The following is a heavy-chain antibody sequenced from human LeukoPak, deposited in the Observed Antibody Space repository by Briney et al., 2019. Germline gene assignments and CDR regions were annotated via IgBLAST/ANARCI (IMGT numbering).Heavy chain of an antibody. CDR1: GYTFTNFE. V-gene: IGHV1-8*03. CDR3: ARVAPQWLAPIDY. D-gene: IGHD6-19*01. CDR2: MNPNSGNS. Sequence: GASVKVSCKASGYTFTNFEVNWVRQAAGQGLEWMGWMNPNSGNSGFAQKFQGRVTITSDNSISTAYMEVSGLTADDTAVYFCARVAPQWLAPIDYWGQGTLVIVSS. J-gene: IGHJ4*02.